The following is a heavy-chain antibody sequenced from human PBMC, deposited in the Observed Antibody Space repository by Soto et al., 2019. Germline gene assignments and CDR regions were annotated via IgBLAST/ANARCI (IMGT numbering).Heavy chain of an antibody. Sequence: GESLKISCAASGFTFSSDWMHWVRQAPGKGLVWVSHIISVDNTTNYADSVKGRFTISRDNAKNTLYLQMNSLRAEDTAVYYCARVGLDAFDIWGQGTMVTVSS. CDR2: IISVDNTT. V-gene: IGHV3-74*01. CDR1: GFTFSSDW. J-gene: IGHJ3*02. CDR3: ARVGLDAFDI.